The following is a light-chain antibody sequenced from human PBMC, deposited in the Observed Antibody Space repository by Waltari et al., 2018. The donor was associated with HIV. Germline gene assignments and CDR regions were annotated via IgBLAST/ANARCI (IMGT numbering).Light chain of an antibody. CDR2: DVT. CDR1: TSDAGDYKH. CDR3: CSHAGTSSFVI. J-gene: IGLJ2*01. Sequence: QSALPPPRPVSGSPGHSATIPCTATTSDAGDYKHVSRYQNHPGKAPKPIIYDVTERPSGVPDRFSGSKSGNTASLTISGLQAEDEADYFCCSHAGTSSFVIFGGGTKLTVL. V-gene: IGLV2-11*01.